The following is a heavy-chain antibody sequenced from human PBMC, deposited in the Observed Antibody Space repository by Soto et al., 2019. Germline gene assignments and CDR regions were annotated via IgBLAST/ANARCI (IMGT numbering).Heavy chain of an antibody. D-gene: IGHD2-15*01. J-gene: IGHJ3*02. Sequence: GGSLRLSCAASGFTFDDYAMHWVRQAPGKGLEWVSGISWNSGSIGYADSVKGRFTISRDNAKNSLYLQMNSLRAEDTALYYCAKGEEMCSGGSCYSLGAFDIWGQGTMVTVSS. CDR2: ISWNSGSI. CDR3: AKGEEMCSGGSCYSLGAFDI. CDR1: GFTFDDYA. V-gene: IGHV3-9*01.